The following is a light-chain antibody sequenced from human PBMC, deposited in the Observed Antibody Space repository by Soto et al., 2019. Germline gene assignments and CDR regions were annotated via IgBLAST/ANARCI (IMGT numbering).Light chain of an antibody. V-gene: IGKV3-20*01. CDR2: GTS. Sequence: EIVLTQSPGTLSLSPGERATLSCRASQSVNSNYLAWYQQKPGQSPRVLMYGTSNRATGIPDRFSGSGSGTDFTLTISRLEPEDFAVYYRQQYDESFRTFGQGTKVEIK. CDR3: QQYDESFRT. J-gene: IGKJ1*01. CDR1: QSVNSNY.